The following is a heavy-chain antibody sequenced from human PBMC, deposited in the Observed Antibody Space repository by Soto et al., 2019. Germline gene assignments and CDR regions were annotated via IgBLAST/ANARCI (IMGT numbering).Heavy chain of an antibody. D-gene: IGHD3-10*01. Sequence: SETLSLTCTVSGGSISSYFWSWIRQPPGKGLEWIGYIYYNGNTNYNPSLKSRLIISVDTSKNQFSLKLSSVTAADTAVYYCARSSGTGSGSYLDYYGMDVWGQGTTVTVSS. V-gene: IGHV4-59*12. CDR2: IYYNGNT. CDR1: GGSISSYF. CDR3: ARSSGTGSGSYLDYYGMDV. J-gene: IGHJ6*02.